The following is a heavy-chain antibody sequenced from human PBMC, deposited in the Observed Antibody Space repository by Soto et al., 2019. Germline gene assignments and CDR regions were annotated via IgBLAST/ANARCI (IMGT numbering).Heavy chain of an antibody. CDR3: AKDGIVGTTTDYYYGMDA. CDR2: ISGSGIRT. V-gene: IGHV3-23*01. J-gene: IGHJ6*02. Sequence: GGSLRLSCAASGFTFSTSATSWVRQAPGKGLEWVAGISGSGIRTYYADSMKGRVTIYRDNSNKTVHLQVNSLRVDDSGVYFCAKDGIVGTTTDYYYGMDAWGQGTTVTVYS. D-gene: IGHD1-26*01. CDR1: GFTFSTSA.